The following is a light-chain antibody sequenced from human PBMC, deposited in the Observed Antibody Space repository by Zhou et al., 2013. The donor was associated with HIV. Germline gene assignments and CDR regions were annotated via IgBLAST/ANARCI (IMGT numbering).Light chain of an antibody. J-gene: IGKJ1*01. CDR3: QQYNNWPWT. CDR1: QSVSSN. CDR2: GAS. Sequence: ETVMTQSPATPSVSPGERATLSCRASQSVSSNLAWYQQKPGQAPRLLIYGASTRATGIPARFSGSGSGTEFTLTISSMQSEDFAVYYCQQYNNWPWTFGQGTKVEVK. V-gene: IGKV3-15*01.